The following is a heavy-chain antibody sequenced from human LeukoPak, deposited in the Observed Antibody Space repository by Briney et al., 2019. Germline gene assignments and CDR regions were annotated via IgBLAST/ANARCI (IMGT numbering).Heavy chain of an antibody. V-gene: IGHV3-15*01. CDR3: AKDPGYYGSGSYLSVYFDY. J-gene: IGHJ4*02. CDR1: GFTFSNAW. D-gene: IGHD3-10*01. Sequence: GGSLRLSCAASGFTFSNAWMSWVRQAPGKGLEWVGRIKSKTDGGTTDYAAPVKGRFTISRDDSKNTLYLQMNSLKTEDTAVYYCAKDPGYYGSGSYLSVYFDYWGQGTLVTVSS. CDR2: IKSKTDGGTT.